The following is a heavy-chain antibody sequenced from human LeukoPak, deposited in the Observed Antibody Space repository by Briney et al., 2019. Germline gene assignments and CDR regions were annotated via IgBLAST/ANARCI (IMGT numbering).Heavy chain of an antibody. D-gene: IGHD1-1*01. Sequence: GGSLRLSCAASGFPFSIYWMHWVRQAPGKGLVWVSSINSDESDKRYADSVKGRFTISRDNAKNTVSLQMNSLRAEDTAVYYCARGTTVAFDYWGQGILVTVSS. V-gene: IGHV3-74*01. CDR1: GFPFSIYW. CDR3: ARGTTVAFDY. J-gene: IGHJ4*02. CDR2: INSDESDK.